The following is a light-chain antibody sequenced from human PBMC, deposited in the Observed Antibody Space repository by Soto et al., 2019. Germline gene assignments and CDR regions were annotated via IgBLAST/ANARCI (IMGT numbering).Light chain of an antibody. Sequence: DIVMTQSPATLSVSPGERATLSCRASQSVSSNLAWYQQKPGQAPRLLIYGASTRATGIPARFSGSGSGTEFILTISSLQSEDFAVYYCQQYSNWPQYTFGQGTKVEIK. CDR3: QQYSNWPQYT. CDR1: QSVSSN. V-gene: IGKV3-15*01. CDR2: GAS. J-gene: IGKJ2*01.